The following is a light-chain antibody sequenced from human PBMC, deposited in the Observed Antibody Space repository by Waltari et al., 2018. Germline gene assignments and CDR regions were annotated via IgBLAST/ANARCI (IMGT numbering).Light chain of an antibody. CDR2: AAS. J-gene: IGKJ1*01. V-gene: IGKV1-39*01. CDR3: QQSYSTPWM. Sequence: DIQMTQSPASLSASVGDRVTITCRASHSISSYLNWYQQSPGKAPRLLIYAASILQSGVPSRFSGSGSGTDFTLIISSLQPEDFATYYCQQSYSTPWMFGQGTNVEIK. CDR1: HSISSY.